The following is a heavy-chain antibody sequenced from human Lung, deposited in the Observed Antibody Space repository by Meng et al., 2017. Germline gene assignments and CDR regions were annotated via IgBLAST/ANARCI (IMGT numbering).Heavy chain of an antibody. CDR3: ARGQKGYFEL. Sequence: QLQVSAPGRVTPSQTLSLTCTVSGSSISSCNYYWSGLRHTPGKGLEWLGHIYNSGSTYYDPSLKSRITISVATSKNQFSLKLSSVTAADTAVYYCARGQKGYFELWGRGTLVTVSS. V-gene: IGHV4-30-4*01. CDR1: GSSISSCNYY. CDR2: IYNSGST. J-gene: IGHJ2*01.